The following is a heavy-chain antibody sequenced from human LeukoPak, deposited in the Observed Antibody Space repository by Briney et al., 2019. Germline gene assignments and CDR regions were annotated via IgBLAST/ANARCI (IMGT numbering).Heavy chain of an antibody. CDR3: ARRQPLWFGENMYNWFDP. J-gene: IGHJ5*02. CDR1: GGSFSGYY. V-gene: IGHV4-34*01. CDR2: INHSGST. Sequence: SETLSLTCAVYGGSFSGYYWSWIRQPPGKGLEWIGEINHSGSTNYNPSLKSRVTTSVDTSKNQFSLKLSSVTAADTAVYYCARRQPLWFGENMYNWFDPWGQGTLVTVSS. D-gene: IGHD3-10*01.